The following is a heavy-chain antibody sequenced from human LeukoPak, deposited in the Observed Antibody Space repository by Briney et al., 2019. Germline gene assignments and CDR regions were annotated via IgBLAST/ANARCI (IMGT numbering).Heavy chain of an antibody. D-gene: IGHD6-19*01. CDR2: ISGSGGIT. Sequence: GGSLRLSCAASGFTFSSYAMNWVRQAPGKGLEWVSVISGSGGITYYADSVKGRFTISRDNSKNTLYLQMNSLRVEDTAIYYCTKDHAIAVAGTLFDYWGQGTLVTVSS. J-gene: IGHJ4*02. CDR3: TKDHAIAVAGTLFDY. V-gene: IGHV3-23*01. CDR1: GFTFSSYA.